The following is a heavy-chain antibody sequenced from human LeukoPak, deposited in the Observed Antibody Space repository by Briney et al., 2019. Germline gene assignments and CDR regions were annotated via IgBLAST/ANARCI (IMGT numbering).Heavy chain of an antibody. V-gene: IGHV1-18*01. Sequence: ASVKVSCKASGYTFTSYGISWVRQAPGQGLEWMGWISAYNGNTNYAQKLQGRVTMTTDTSLSTAYMELSRLRSDDTAVYFCARRPINCIITNCYVDYWGQGTLVTVSS. CDR3: ARRPINCIITNCYVDY. D-gene: IGHD2-2*01. CDR1: GYTFTSYG. J-gene: IGHJ4*02. CDR2: ISAYNGNT.